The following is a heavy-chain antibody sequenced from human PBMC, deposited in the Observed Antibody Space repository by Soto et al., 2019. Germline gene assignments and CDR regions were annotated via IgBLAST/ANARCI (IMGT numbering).Heavy chain of an antibody. J-gene: IGHJ6*02. D-gene: IGHD3-10*01. CDR3: ARMTTGGMDV. Sequence: GWSLRLSCASSVFTFISYEMNWVRQAPGKGLEWVSYISSSGSTIYYADSVKGRFTISRDNAKNSLYLQMNSLRAEDTAVYYCARMTTGGMDVWGQGTTVTV. CDR1: VFTFISYE. CDR2: ISSSGSTI. V-gene: IGHV3-48*03.